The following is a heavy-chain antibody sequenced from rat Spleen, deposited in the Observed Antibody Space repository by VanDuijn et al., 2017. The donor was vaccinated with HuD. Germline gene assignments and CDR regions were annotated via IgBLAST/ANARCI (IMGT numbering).Heavy chain of an antibody. D-gene: IGHD1-2*01. CDR3: ARADVASISTDGF. Sequence: QVQLKESGPGLVQPSQTLSLTCTVSGLSLTSNSVSWIRQPPGKGLEWMGVIWTGGSTAYNSLLKSRLSISRDTSKSQVYLKMNSLQTGDTATYYCARADVASISTDGFWGQGVMVTVSS. J-gene: IGHJ2*01. CDR1: GLSLTSNS. CDR2: IWTGGST. V-gene: IGHV2-47*01.